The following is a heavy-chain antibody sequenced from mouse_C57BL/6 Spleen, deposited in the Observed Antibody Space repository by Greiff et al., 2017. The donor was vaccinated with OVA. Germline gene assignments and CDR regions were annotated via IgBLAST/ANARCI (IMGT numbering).Heavy chain of an antibody. V-gene: IGHV14-1*01. Sequence: VQLQQSGAELVRPGASVKLSCTASGFNFKDYYMHWVKQRPEQGLEWIGRIDPEDGDTEYAPKFQGKATLTADTSSNTAYLQLSSLTSEDTAVYYCTTYMGLREMAYWGQGTLVTVSA. D-gene: IGHD4-1*01. CDR1: GFNFKDYY. J-gene: IGHJ3*01. CDR2: IDPEDGDT. CDR3: TTYMGLREMAY.